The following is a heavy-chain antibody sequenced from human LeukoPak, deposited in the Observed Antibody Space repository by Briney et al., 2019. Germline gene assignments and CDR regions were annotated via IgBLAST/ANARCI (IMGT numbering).Heavy chain of an antibody. J-gene: IGHJ5*02. Sequence: ASVKVSRKASGYTFTVYYMHGVRQAPGQGLEWMGWINPNSGGTNYAQKFQGRVTMTRDTSISTAYMELSRLSSDDTAVYYCARAITVTTDWFDPWGQGTLVTVSS. CDR2: INPNSGGT. D-gene: IGHD4-11*01. CDR1: GYTFTVYY. V-gene: IGHV1-2*02. CDR3: ARAITVTTDWFDP.